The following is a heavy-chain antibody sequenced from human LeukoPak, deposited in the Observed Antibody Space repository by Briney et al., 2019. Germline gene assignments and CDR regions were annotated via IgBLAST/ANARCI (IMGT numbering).Heavy chain of an antibody. D-gene: IGHD6-6*01. CDR3: ARMYSSSVFGFDY. V-gene: IGHV4-59*01. J-gene: IGHJ4*02. CDR2: IYYSGST. CDR1: GGSISSYY. Sequence: SETLSLTCTVSGGSISSYYWSWIRQPPGKGLEWIGYIYYSGSTNYNPSLKSRVTISVDTSKNQFSLKLSSVTAADTAVYYCARMYSSSVFGFDYWGQGTLVTVSS.